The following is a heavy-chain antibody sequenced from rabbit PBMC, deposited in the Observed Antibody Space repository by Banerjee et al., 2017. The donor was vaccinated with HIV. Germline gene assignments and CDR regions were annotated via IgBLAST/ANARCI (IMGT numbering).Heavy chain of an antibody. D-gene: IGHD4-1*01. CDR1: GFDFSSYG. CDR2: ITYGGST. J-gene: IGHJ4*01. V-gene: IGHV1S21*01. CDR3: VRHNSGLRL. Sequence: EQLEESGGDLVQPGGSLKLSCKASGFDFSSYGVSWVRQAPGKGLEWIGYITYGGSTFHASWAKGRFTISRTSTTVDLKMTSLTAADTATYFCVRHNSGLRLWGPGTLVTVS.